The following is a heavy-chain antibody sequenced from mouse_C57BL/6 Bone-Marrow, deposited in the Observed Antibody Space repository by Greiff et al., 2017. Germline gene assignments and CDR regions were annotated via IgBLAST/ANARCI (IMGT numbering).Heavy chain of an antibody. V-gene: IGHV1-64*01. J-gene: IGHJ4*01. CDR2: IHPNSGST. CDR3: ARVAKDYAMDY. Sequence: VQLQQPGAELVKPGASVKLSCKASGYTFTSYWMHWVKQRPGQGLEWIGMIHPNSGSTNYNEKFKSKATLTVDKSSSTAYMQLSSLTSEDSAVYYCARVAKDYAMDYWGQGTSVTVSS. D-gene: IGHD1-2*01. CDR1: GYTFTSYW.